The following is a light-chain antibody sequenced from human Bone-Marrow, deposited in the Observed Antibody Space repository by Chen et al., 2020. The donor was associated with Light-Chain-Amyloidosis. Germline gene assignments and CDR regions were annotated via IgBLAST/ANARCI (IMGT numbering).Light chain of an antibody. J-gene: IGLJ2*01. CDR3: QPFDGTLRGAVV. V-gene: IGLV1-40*01. CDR1: SCKIGLGYK. Sequence: QSVLAQPPAVYGAPGQTVTSSCTGSSCKIGLGYKVHWYQQHPGTVPKLLVYDNNTRPSGVPARFSCSQSGTTASLSITGLPAPDEADYYCQPFDGTLRGAVVFGGGTTLTVL. CDR2: DNN.